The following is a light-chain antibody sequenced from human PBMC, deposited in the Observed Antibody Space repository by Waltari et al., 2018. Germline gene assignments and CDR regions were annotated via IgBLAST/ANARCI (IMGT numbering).Light chain of an antibody. CDR2: EIN. Sequence: QSALTQPPSASGSPGQPVTISCTGTSRDVGGYAYFSWYQQHPGKAPKLMIYEINKRPSGVPNRFSGSRSGNTASLTVSGLRPEDEADYYCSSYAGSNRVIFGGGTKLTVL. CDR3: SSYAGSNRVI. V-gene: IGLV2-8*01. J-gene: IGLJ2*01. CDR1: SRDVGGYAY.